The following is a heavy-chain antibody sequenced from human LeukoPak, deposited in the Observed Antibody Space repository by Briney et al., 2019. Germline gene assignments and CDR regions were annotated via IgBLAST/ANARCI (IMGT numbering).Heavy chain of an antibody. J-gene: IGHJ4*02. V-gene: IGHV4-4*08. CDR2: IYTSGST. D-gene: IGHD3-16*01. CDR1: GGSISSYY. CDR3: ARSTGYD. Sequence: MSPETLSLTCTVSGGSISSYYWSWIRQPPGKGLEWIGYIYTSGSTNYNPSLKSRVTMSVDTSKNQFSLKLSSVTAADTAVYYCARSTGYDWGQGTLVTVSS.